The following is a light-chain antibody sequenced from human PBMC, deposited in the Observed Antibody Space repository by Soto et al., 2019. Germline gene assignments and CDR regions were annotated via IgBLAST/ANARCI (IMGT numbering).Light chain of an antibody. CDR2: EVS. CDR1: SSDVGVYAY. V-gene: IGLV2-8*01. Sequence: QSALTQPPSASGAPGQSVTISCTGTSSDVGVYAYVSWYQQHPGTAPKLMIYEVSKRPSGVPARFSGSKSGNTASLTVSGLQAEDEADSYCSSYAGTNNRVFGTGTKVTV. CDR3: SSYAGTNNRV. J-gene: IGLJ1*01.